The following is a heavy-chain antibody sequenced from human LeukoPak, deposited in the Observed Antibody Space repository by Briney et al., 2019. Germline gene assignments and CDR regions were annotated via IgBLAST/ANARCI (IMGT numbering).Heavy chain of an antibody. CDR3: ARDIPGALTGFCRGFDY. CDR1: GLAFSRSG. Sequence: GGSLRLSCVASGLAFSRSGMNWVRQAPGKGLEWRSCICPSSSSRHYADSMKGRLIISRDNAKNSLYLQMNSLTDEDTAVYYCARDIPGALTGFCRGFDYWGQGTPVTVSS. V-gene: IGHV3-48*02. J-gene: IGHJ4*02. CDR2: ICPSSSSR. D-gene: IGHD3-9*01.